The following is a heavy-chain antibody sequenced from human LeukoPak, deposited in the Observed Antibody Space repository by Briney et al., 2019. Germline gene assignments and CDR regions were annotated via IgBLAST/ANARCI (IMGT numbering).Heavy chain of an antibody. V-gene: IGHV3-7*04. CDR3: ARAIIGWLFFDY. J-gene: IGHJ4*02. Sequence: PGESLRLSCSVSGHTFSSYWMTGVRQAPGKGLEWVANIKKDGGEKYYEKYYVDSVKGRFTISRDNAKNSLYLQMNSLRAEGMAVYYCARAIIGWLFFDYWGQGTLVTVSS. D-gene: IGHD6-19*01. CDR1: GHTFSSYW. CDR2: IKKDGGEKYYEK.